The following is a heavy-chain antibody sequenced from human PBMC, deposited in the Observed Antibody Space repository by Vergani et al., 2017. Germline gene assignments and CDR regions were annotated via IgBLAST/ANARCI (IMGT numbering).Heavy chain of an antibody. D-gene: IGHD2-2*01. CDR3: AREYSSTSGRAFDF. Sequence: VQLVESGGGLVKPGGSLRLSCAASGFTFSDFSMSWVRQAPGKGLEWVSFVSTGTKSQSYAESVKGRFTISRDSAKNSLYLQMDSLRAEDTAVYYCAREYSSTSGRAFDFWVQGTKVTVSS. V-gene: IGHV3-21*05. CDR1: GFTFSDFS. J-gene: IGHJ3*01. CDR2: VSTGTKSQ.